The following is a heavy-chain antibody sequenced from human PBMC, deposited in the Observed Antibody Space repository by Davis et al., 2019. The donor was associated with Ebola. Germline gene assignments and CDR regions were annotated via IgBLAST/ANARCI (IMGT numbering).Heavy chain of an antibody. Sequence: AASVKVSCKASGGTFSSYAISWVRQAPGQGLEWMGGIIPIFGTANYAQKFQGRVTITADESTSTAYMELSSLRSEVTAVYYCARGGRALLEHYFDYWGQGTLVTVSS. CDR2: IIPIFGTA. J-gene: IGHJ4*02. CDR3: ARGGRALLEHYFDY. CDR1: GGTFSSYA. V-gene: IGHV1-69*13. D-gene: IGHD1-26*01.